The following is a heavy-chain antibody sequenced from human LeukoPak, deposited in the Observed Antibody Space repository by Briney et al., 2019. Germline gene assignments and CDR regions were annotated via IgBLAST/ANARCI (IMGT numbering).Heavy chain of an antibody. CDR3: ARGISSSYDAFDI. Sequence: RSSETLSLTCAVYGGSSSGYYWSWIGQPPGKGLEGIGEINHSGSTNQNPSLKSRVTISVDTSKNQFSLKLSSVTAADTAVYYCARGISSSYDAFDIRGQGTMVTVSS. J-gene: IGHJ3*02. CDR1: GGSSSGYY. D-gene: IGHD6-13*01. V-gene: IGHV4-34*01. CDR2: INHSGST.